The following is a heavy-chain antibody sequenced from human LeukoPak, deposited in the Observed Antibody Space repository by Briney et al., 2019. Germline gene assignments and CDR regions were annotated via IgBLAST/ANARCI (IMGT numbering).Heavy chain of an antibody. Sequence: GESLKISCKGSGYSFSNSWIGWVRQMPGKGLEWMGIIYPDDSDTRYSPSFQGRVTISADKSISTAYLQWSSLKASDTAMYYCARQAPLAYFDCWGQGALVTVSS. V-gene: IGHV5-51*01. CDR3: ARQAPLAYFDC. CDR2: IYPDDSDT. J-gene: IGHJ4*02. CDR1: GYSFSNSW.